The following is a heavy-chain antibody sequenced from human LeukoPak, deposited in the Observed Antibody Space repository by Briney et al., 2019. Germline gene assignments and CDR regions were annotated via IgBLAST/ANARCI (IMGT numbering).Heavy chain of an antibody. CDR3: ARDPPFIIGTTFFDY. Sequence: GGSLRLSCAASGFTFSSYSMNWVRQALGKGLEWVSSISTSSTYIYYADSVKGRFTISRDNAKNSLYLQMNSLGAEDTAVYYCARDPPFIIGTTFFDYWGQGTLVTVSS. V-gene: IGHV3-21*01. CDR2: ISTSSTYI. J-gene: IGHJ4*02. CDR1: GFTFSSYS. D-gene: IGHD1-20*01.